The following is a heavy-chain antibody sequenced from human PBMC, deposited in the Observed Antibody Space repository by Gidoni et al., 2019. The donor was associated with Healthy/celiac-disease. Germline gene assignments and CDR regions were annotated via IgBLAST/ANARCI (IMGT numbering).Heavy chain of an antibody. V-gene: IGHV3-15*01. D-gene: IGHD3-22*01. CDR1: GFTFSNAW. Sequence: GGSLRLSCAASGFTFSNAWMSWVRQAPGKGLEWVGRIKSKTDGGTTEYAAPVKGRFTISREDSKNTLYLQMNSLKTEDTAVYYGNTDHYYDSSGPTGADYWGQGTLVTVSS. CDR2: IKSKTDGGTT. J-gene: IGHJ4*02. CDR3: NTDHYYDSSGPTGADY.